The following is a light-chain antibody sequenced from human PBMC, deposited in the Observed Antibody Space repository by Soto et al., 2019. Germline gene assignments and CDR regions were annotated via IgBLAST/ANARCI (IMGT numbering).Light chain of an antibody. V-gene: IGLV2-14*03. CDR1: SSDIGLYTF. CDR2: DVS. Sequence: QSALTQPASVSGSPGQWITIPCTGSSSDIGLYTFVSWYQQHPGKAPKLLIYDVSYRPSGISDRFSGSKSGNTASLTISGLQPEDEADYYCSSYGATSTLFGGGTKLTVL. J-gene: IGLJ2*01. CDR3: SSYGATSTL.